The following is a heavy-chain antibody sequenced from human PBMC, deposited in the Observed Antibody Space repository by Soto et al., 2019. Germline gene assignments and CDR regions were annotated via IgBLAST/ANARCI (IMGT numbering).Heavy chain of an antibody. CDR1: GFTFDDYA. CDR3: AKDVHPTNYLYFDL. J-gene: IGHJ2*01. Sequence: EVQLVESGGGLVQPGRSLRLSCAASGFTFDDYAMHWVRQAPGKGLEWVSGISWNSGNIGYVDSVKGRFTISRDNAKKSLYLQMNSLRAEDTALYYCAKDVHPTNYLYFDLWGRGTLVTVSS. V-gene: IGHV3-9*01. CDR2: ISWNSGNI.